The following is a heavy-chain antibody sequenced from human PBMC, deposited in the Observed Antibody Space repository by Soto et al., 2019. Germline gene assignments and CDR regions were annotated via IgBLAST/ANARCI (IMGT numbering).Heavy chain of an antibody. CDR2: IYYSGST. D-gene: IGHD5-12*01. CDR1: GGSISSYY. Sequence: SETLSLTCTVSGGSISSYYWSWIRQPPGKGLEWIGYIYYSGSTNYNPSLKSRVTISVDTSKDQFSLKLSSVTAADTAVYYCARGAERWLPFDYWGHGTLVTVSS. CDR3: ARGAERWLPFDY. V-gene: IGHV4-59*01. J-gene: IGHJ4*01.